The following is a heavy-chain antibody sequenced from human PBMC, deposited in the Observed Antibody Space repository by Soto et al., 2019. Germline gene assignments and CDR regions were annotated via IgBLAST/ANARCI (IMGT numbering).Heavy chain of an antibody. CDR3: ARTYYDFWSGYLNWFDP. J-gene: IGHJ5*02. Sequence: SETLSLTCTVSGGSISSYYWSWIRQPPGKGLEWIGYIYYSGSTNYNPSLKSRVTISVDTSKNQFSLKLSSVTAADTAVYYCARTYYDFWSGYLNWFDPWGQGTLVTVSS. CDR1: GGSISSYY. V-gene: IGHV4-59*08. D-gene: IGHD3-3*01. CDR2: IYYSGST.